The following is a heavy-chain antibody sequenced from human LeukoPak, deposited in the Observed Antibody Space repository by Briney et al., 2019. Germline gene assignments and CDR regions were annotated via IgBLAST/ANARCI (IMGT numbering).Heavy chain of an antibody. J-gene: IGHJ4*02. Sequence: GRSLRLSCAASGFTFDDYAMHWVRQAPGKGLEWVSGISWNSGSIGYADSVKGRFTISRDNAKNSLYLQMNSLRAEDTALYYCAKVRDSLDYDILTGYFDYWGQGTLVTVSS. CDR3: AKVRDSLDYDILTGYFDY. CDR2: ISWNSGSI. V-gene: IGHV3-9*01. CDR1: GFTFDDYA. D-gene: IGHD3-9*01.